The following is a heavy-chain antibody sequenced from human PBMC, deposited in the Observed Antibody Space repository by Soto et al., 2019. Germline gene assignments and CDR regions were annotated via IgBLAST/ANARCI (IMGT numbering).Heavy chain of an antibody. CDR2: INPNNGAT. D-gene: IGHD6-19*01. Sequence: GASVKVSCKASGYSFTEYFMHWVRQAPGQGLEWMGWINPNNGATNIAQKFQGWVTMTRDTSITTVYMELRRPRFEDTAVYFCAREKRWLPRGYYYHGMDVCGQGTTVRVSS. CDR3: AREKRWLPRGYYYHGMDV. J-gene: IGHJ6*02. CDR1: GYSFTEYF. V-gene: IGHV1-2*04.